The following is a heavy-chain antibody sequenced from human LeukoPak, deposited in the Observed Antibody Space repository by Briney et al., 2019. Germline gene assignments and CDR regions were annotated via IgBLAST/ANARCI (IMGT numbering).Heavy chain of an antibody. Sequence: ASVKVSCKASGYTFTSYYMHWVRQAPGQGLEWMGWMNPNSGNTGYAQKFQGRVTMTRNTSISTAYMELSRLRSDDTAVYYCARLLPPVTYYDILTGTGAFDYWGQGTLVTVSS. CDR3: ARLLPPVTYYDILTGTGAFDY. V-gene: IGHV1-8*02. CDR1: GYTFTSYY. D-gene: IGHD3-9*01. J-gene: IGHJ4*02. CDR2: MNPNSGNT.